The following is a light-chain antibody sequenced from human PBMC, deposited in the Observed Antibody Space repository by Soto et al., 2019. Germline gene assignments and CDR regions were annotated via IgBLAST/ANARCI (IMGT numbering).Light chain of an antibody. CDR2: ETS. V-gene: IGKV3-11*01. Sequence: DIVLTQSPATLSLSPWERAALSCRASQSVRSYLAWYQKKPGQAPRLLIYETSNRATGVPARFSGSGSGTDFTLTISSLEPEDVAVYYCFQRSIWPLTFGGGTKVDIK. CDR3: FQRSIWPLT. J-gene: IGKJ4*01. CDR1: QSVRSY.